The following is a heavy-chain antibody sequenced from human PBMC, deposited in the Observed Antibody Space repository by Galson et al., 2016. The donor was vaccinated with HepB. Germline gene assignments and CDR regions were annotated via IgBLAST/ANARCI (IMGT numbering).Heavy chain of an antibody. J-gene: IGHJ6*02. CDR1: GFTFSNYG. Sequence: SLRLSCAASGFTFSNYGMHWVRQAPGKGLEWVAVVSDDGTNKYYADSVKGRFTISKDNSKNTLYPQINSLRGEDTAVYYCARPRGTSYYYYGMDVWGQGTTVSVSS. V-gene: IGHV3-30*03. CDR2: VSDDGTNK. D-gene: IGHD3-16*01. CDR3: ARPRGTSYYYYGMDV.